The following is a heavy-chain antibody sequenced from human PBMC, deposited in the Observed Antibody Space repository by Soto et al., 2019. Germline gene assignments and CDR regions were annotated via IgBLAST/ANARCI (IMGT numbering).Heavy chain of an antibody. J-gene: IGHJ4*02. D-gene: IGHD3-22*01. CDR1: GFTFSSYS. V-gene: IGHV3-48*02. CDR3: ARDNYDSSGYYPTYYFDY. Sequence: LRLSCAASGFTFSSYSMNWVRQAPGKGLEWVSYISSSSSTIYYADSVKGRFTISRDNAKNSLYLQMNSLRDEDTAVYYCARDNYDSSGYYPTYYFDYWGQGTLVTVYS. CDR2: ISSSSSTI.